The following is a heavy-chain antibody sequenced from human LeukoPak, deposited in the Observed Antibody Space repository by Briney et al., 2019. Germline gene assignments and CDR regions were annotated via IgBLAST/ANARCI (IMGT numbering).Heavy chain of an antibody. CDR2: IYYSGST. V-gene: IGHV4-39*01. J-gene: IGHJ4*02. Sequence: SETLSLTCTVSGGSISSSSYYWGWIRQPPGKGLEWIGSIYYSGSTYYNPSLKSRVTISVDTSKNQFSLKLSSVTAADTAVYYCARHVLLWFGELPAFDYWGQGTLVTVSS. CDR3: ARHVLLWFGELPAFDY. D-gene: IGHD3-10*01. CDR1: GGSISSSSYY.